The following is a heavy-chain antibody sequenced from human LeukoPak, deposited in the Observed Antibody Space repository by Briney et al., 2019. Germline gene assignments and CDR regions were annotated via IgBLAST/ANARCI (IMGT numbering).Heavy chain of an antibody. J-gene: IGHJ4*02. Sequence: PGGSLRLSCAASGFTFSSYWMSWVRQAPGKGLEWVANMNQDGSEKYYVDSVKGRFTISRDNAKNSLYLQMNNLRAEDTAVYYCAIGGELLRPADYWGQGTLVTVSS. D-gene: IGHD1-26*01. CDR2: MNQDGSEK. CDR1: GFTFSSYW. V-gene: IGHV3-7*01. CDR3: AIGGELLRPADY.